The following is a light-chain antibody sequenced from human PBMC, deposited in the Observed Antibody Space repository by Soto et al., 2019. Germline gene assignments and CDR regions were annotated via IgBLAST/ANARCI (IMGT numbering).Light chain of an antibody. CDR1: QSISSW. V-gene: IGKV1-5*01. J-gene: IGKJ4*01. CDR2: DAS. Sequence: DIQMTQSPSTLSASVGDRVTITCRASQSISSWLAWYQQKPGKAPKLLIYDASSLESGVPSRFSGSGSDTEFTLTINILQPDDLATYPCQQYNRYSLPFGGGTKVEIK. CDR3: QQYNRYSLP.